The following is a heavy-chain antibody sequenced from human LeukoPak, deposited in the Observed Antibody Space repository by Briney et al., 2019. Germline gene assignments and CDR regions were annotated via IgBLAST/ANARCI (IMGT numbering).Heavy chain of an antibody. V-gene: IGHV4-38-2*02. Sequence: SETLSLTCTVSGYPISSGYYWGWIRQPPGKGLEWIGSIYHSGSTYYNPSLKSRVTISVDTSKNQFSLKLSSVTAADTAVYYCASAYCGGDCYWGQDAFDIWGQGTMVTVSS. CDR2: IYHSGST. J-gene: IGHJ3*02. CDR1: GYPISSGYY. D-gene: IGHD2-21*02. CDR3: ASAYCGGDCYWGQDAFDI.